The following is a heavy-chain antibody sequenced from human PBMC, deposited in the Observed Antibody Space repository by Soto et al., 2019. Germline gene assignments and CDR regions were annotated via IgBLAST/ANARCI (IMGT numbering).Heavy chain of an antibody. J-gene: IGHJ6*02. D-gene: IGHD2-2*01. CDR1: GGTFSSYA. Sequence: QVQLVQSGAEVQKPGSSVKVSCKASGGTFSSYAISWVRQAPGQGLEWMGGIIPISETTNYAQKFQGRVTIPADESKSTAYMELSSLRSEDTAVYYCARSQGSSTSLEIYYYYYYGMDGWGQGTTVTVSS. CDR2: IIPISETT. CDR3: ARSQGSSTSLEIYYYYYYGMDG. V-gene: IGHV1-69*01.